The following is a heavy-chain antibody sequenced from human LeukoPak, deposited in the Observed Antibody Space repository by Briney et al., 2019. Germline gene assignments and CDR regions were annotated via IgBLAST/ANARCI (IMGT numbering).Heavy chain of an antibody. CDR1: GYTFTSYD. Sequence: ASVKVSCKASGYTFTSYDINWVRQATGQGLEWMGWMNPNSGNTGYARKFQGRVTMTRNTSISTAYMELSSLRSEDTAVYYCARGKYQLLYNYYYYYYMDVWGKGTTVTISS. CDR3: ARGKYQLLYNYYYYYYMDV. CDR2: MNPNSGNT. V-gene: IGHV1-8*01. D-gene: IGHD2-2*02. J-gene: IGHJ6*03.